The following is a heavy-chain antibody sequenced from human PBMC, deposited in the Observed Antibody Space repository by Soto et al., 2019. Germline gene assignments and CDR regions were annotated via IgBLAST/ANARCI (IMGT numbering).Heavy chain of an antibody. Sequence: PSETLSLTCTVPGGSISSGGYYWSWIRQHPGKGLEWIGYIYYSGITYYNPSLKSRVTISVDTSKNQFSLKLSSVTAADTAVYYCASQSSGYYDSSGYYYDYWGQGTLVTVSS. CDR2: IYYSGIT. CDR1: GGSISSGGYY. CDR3: ASQSSGYYDSSGYYYDY. V-gene: IGHV4-31*03. D-gene: IGHD3-22*01. J-gene: IGHJ4*02.